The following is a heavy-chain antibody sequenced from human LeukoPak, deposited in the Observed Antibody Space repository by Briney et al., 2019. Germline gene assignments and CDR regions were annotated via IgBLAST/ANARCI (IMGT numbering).Heavy chain of an antibody. D-gene: IGHD2-15*01. J-gene: IGHJ4*02. CDR3: ARDRGGYCSGGSCYLLDY. V-gene: IGHV3-30-3*01. Sequence: GGSLILSCAASGFTFSSYAMHWVRQAPGKGLEWVAVISYDGSDKYYADSVKGRFTISRDNSKNTLYLQMNSLRAEDTAVYYCARDRGGYCSGGSCYLLDYWGQGTLVTVSS. CDR1: GFTFSSYA. CDR2: ISYDGSDK.